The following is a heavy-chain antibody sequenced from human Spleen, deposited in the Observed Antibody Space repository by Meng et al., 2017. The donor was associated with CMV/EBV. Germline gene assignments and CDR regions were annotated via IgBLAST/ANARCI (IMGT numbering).Heavy chain of an antibody. D-gene: IGHD3-22*01. CDR2: ISRSSTYI. V-gene: IGHV3-21*04. Sequence: GESLKISCAASGFTFSRHGMNWVRQAPGKGLEWVSSISRSSTYIYYAGSVRGRFTVSRDNAKNSMYLQMSSLRVEDTAVYFCAKDAARQYYDSSGYYFDYWGLGTLVTVSS. CDR1: GFTFSRHG. J-gene: IGHJ4*02. CDR3: AKDAARQYYDSSGYYFDY.